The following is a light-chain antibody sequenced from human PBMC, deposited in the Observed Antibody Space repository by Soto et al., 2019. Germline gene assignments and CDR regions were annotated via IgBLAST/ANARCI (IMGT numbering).Light chain of an antibody. V-gene: IGKV1-39*01. Sequence: DIQMTQSPSSLSASVGDRVTITCRARQSISSYLNWYQQKPGKAPKLLIYAASSLQIGVPSRFSGSGSATDFILTISSLQPEDFATYYCQQSYSTLPIFTFGPGTKVDIK. J-gene: IGKJ3*01. CDR1: QSISSY. CDR2: AAS. CDR3: QQSYSTLPIFT.